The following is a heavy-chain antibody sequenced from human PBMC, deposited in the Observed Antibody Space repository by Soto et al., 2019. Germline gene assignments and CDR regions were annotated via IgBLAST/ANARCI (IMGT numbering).Heavy chain of an antibody. CDR3: GRGSSLTKVES. Sequence: QVQLVQSGSDVKKPGSSVRVSCKASGGSVSNSAISWLRQAPGQGLEWMGGIIPIFGPAIYARKFQGRVTIRADESTGTAYMELNNVRSDDTAVYYCGRGSSLTKVESWGKGTLFTVSS. CDR1: GGSVSNSA. J-gene: IGHJ4*02. D-gene: IGHD6-6*01. V-gene: IGHV1-69*01. CDR2: IIPIFGPA.